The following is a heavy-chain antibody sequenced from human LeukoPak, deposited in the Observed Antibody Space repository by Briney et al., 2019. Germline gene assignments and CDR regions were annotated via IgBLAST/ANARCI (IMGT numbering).Heavy chain of an antibody. CDR3: ARDVLRTNVTTTSYYYYMDV. V-gene: IGHV1-69*05. CDR2: IIPIFGTA. J-gene: IGHJ6*03. D-gene: IGHD2/OR15-2a*01. CDR1: GGTFSSYA. Sequence: ASVKVSCKASGGTFSSYAISWVRQAPGQGLEWMGRIIPIFGTANYAQKFQGRVTITTDESTSTAYMELSSLRSEDTAVYYCARDVLRTNVTTTSYYYYMDVWGKGTMVTVSS.